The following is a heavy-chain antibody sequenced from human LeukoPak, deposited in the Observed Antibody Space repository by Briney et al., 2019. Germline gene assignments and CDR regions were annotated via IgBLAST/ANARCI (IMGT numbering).Heavy chain of an antibody. J-gene: IGHJ4*02. V-gene: IGHV4-4*07. CDR2: IYTSGST. CDR1: GGSISSYY. CDR3: ARVLAYGSGMGYFDY. D-gene: IGHD3-10*01. Sequence: PSETLSLTCTVSGGSISSYYWSWIRQPAGKGLGWIGRIYTSGSTNYNPSLKSRVTMSVDTSKNQFSLKLSSVTAADTAVYYCARVLAYGSGMGYFDYWGQGTLVTVSS.